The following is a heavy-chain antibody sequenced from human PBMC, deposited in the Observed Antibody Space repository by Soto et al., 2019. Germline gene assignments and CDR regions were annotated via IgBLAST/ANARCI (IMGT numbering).Heavy chain of an antibody. Sequence: PGGSLRLSCAASGFTFSSYGMHWVRQAPGKGLEWVAVIWYDGSNKYYADSVKGRFTISRDNSKNTLYLQMNSLRAEDTAVYYCAGEIEPSGSYAGDYYYYGMDVWGQGTTVTVSS. V-gene: IGHV3-33*01. CDR3: AGEIEPSGSYAGDYYYYGMDV. CDR2: IWYDGSNK. J-gene: IGHJ6*02. CDR1: GFTFSSYG. D-gene: IGHD1-26*01.